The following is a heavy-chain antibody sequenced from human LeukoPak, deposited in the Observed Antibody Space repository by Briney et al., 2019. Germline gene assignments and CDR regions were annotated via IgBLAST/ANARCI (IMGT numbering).Heavy chain of an antibody. J-gene: IGHJ4*02. D-gene: IGHD3-10*01. CDR1: GFTFSTYD. V-gene: IGHV3-23*01. CDR3: AKQGVRGVLITFFDY. CDR2: ISDSGGSI. Sequence: GGSRLSCAASGFTFSTYDMTWVRQAPGKGLEWVSGISDSGGSISYAQKFQGRVTMTRDTSTSTVYMELSSLRSEDTAVYYCAKQGVRGVLITFFDYWGQGTLVTVSS.